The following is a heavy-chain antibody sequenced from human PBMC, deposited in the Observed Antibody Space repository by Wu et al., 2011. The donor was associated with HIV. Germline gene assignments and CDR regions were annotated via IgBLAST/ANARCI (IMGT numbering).Heavy chain of an antibody. V-gene: IGHV1-69*14. CDR3: ARDDTYGGNTYYFDY. CDR2: IIPMFGTA. Sequence: QVQLVQSGAEVKKPGSSVKVSCKASGGTFNSYGISWVRQAPGQGLEWMGGIIPMFGTAKYAQKFQGRVTITADKSTSTAYMELSSLRSEDTAVYYCARDDTYGGNTYYFDYWGQGTLVTVSS. CDR1: GGTFNSYG. J-gene: IGHJ4*02. D-gene: IGHD4-23*01.